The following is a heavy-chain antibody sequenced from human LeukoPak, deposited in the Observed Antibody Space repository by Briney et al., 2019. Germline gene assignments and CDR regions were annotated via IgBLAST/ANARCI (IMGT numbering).Heavy chain of an antibody. Sequence: ASVKVSCKASGYTFTSYYMHWVRQAPGQGLEWMGIINPSGGDASYAEKFQGRLTMTRDTSTNTVYMELTSLRSEDTAVYYCAREVMDNLRFDYWGQGTLVTVSS. CDR3: AREVMDNLRFDY. CDR1: GYTFTSYY. D-gene: IGHD1-14*01. CDR2: INPSGGDA. V-gene: IGHV1-46*01. J-gene: IGHJ4*02.